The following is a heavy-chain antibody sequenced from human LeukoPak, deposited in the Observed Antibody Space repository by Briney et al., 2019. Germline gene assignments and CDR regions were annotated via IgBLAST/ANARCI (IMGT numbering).Heavy chain of an antibody. CDR2: ISDGGSIT. CDR3: AKNKIVVVHVDY. D-gene: IGHD3-22*01. CDR1: GFTFSDFG. J-gene: IGHJ4*02. Sequence: GGSLRLSCAASGFTFSDFGMSWVRQAPGKGLEWVSTISDGGSITYYADSVKGRFTISRDNSKNTLFLQMNSLRAEDTAVYYCAKNKIVVVHVDYWGQGTLVTVSS. V-gene: IGHV3-23*01.